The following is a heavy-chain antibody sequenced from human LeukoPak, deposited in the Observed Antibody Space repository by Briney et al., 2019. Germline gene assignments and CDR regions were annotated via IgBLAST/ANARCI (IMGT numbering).Heavy chain of an antibody. J-gene: IGHJ4*02. Sequence: SETLSLTCTVSGGSISSGGYYWSWIRQPPGKGLEWIGYIYHSGSTYYNPSLKSRVTISVDRSKNQFSLKLSSVTAADTAVYYCARVPRSGYLDYWGQGTLVTVSS. D-gene: IGHD6-19*01. CDR3: ARVPRSGYLDY. V-gene: IGHV4-30-2*01. CDR1: GGSISSGGYY. CDR2: IYHSGST.